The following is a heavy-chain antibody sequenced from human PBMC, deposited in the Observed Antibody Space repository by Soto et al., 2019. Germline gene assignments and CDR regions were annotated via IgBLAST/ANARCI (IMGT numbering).Heavy chain of an antibody. J-gene: IGHJ6*02. CDR3: ARDGYSSSSHYYYDMDV. Sequence: SETLSLTCTVSGGSISSYYWSWIRQPPGKGLEWVGYIYYSGSTNYKPSLKSRVTISVDTSKNQFSLKLSSVTAADTAVYYCARDGYSSSSHYYYDMDVWGQGTTVTVSS. V-gene: IGHV4-59*01. CDR1: GGSISSYY. D-gene: IGHD6-6*01. CDR2: IYYSGST.